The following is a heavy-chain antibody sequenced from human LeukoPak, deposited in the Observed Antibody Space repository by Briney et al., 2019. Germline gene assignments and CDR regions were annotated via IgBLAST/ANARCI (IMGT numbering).Heavy chain of an antibody. Sequence: ASVKVSCKASGYTFTGYYIHWVRQAPGQGLEWMGWINPNSGGTNYAQKFQGRVTMTRDTSINTAYMELSRLRSDDTAVYYCARPAVAGIWDDAFDIWGQGTMVTVSS. CDR2: INPNSGGT. CDR3: ARPAVAGIWDDAFDI. V-gene: IGHV1-2*02. CDR1: GYTFTGYY. J-gene: IGHJ3*02. D-gene: IGHD6-19*01.